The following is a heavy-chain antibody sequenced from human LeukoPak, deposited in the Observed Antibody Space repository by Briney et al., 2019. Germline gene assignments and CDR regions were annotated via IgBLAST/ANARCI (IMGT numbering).Heavy chain of an antibody. D-gene: IGHD4-17*01. V-gene: IGHV4-31*03. CDR2: IYYSGST. Sequence: SETLSLTCTVSGGSISSGGYYWSWIRQYPGKGLEWIGYIYYSGSTYYNPSLKSRVTISVDTSKNQFSLKLSSVTAADTAVYYCAREMTTVTTGAFDIWGQGTMVTVSS. CDR3: AREMTTVTTGAFDI. CDR1: GGSISSGGYY. J-gene: IGHJ3*02.